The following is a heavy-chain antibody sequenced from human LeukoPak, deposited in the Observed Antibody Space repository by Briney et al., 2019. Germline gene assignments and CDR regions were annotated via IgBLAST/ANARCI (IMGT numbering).Heavy chain of an antibody. Sequence: SQTLSLTCTVSGGSISSGDYYWSWIRQPPGKGLEWIGYIYYSGSTYYNPSLKSRVTISVGTSKNQFSLKLSSVTAADTAVYYCARVYYDFWSGQPTQGYFDYWGQGTLVTVSS. CDR1: GGSISSGDYY. V-gene: IGHV4-30-4*01. CDR2: IYYSGST. CDR3: ARVYYDFWSGQPTQGYFDY. J-gene: IGHJ4*02. D-gene: IGHD3-3*01.